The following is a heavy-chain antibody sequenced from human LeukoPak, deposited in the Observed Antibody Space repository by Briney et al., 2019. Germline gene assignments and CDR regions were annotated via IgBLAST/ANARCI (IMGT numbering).Heavy chain of an antibody. Sequence: PGGSLRLSCAASGFPFSGYWMHWVRQAPGKGLVWVSRINIDGSGANYADSVKGRFTISRDNSKNTLYLQMNSLRAEDTAVYYCARQAYWGQGTLVTVSS. CDR3: ARQAY. V-gene: IGHV3-74*01. J-gene: IGHJ4*02. CDR2: INIDGSGA. CDR1: GFPFSGYW.